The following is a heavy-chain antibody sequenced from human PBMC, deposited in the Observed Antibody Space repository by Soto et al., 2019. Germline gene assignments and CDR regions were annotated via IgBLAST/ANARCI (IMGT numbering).Heavy chain of an antibody. CDR3: ARAGGVDTAMFYLYYYYYGVDV. J-gene: IGHJ6*02. D-gene: IGHD5-18*01. CDR1: GYTFTSYA. Sequence: ASVKVSCKASGYTFTSYAMHWVRQAPGQRLEWMGWINAGNGNTKYSQKFQGRVTITRDTSASTAYMELGSLSSEDTAVYYCARAGGVDTAMFYLYYYYYGVDVWGQGTTVTVSS. V-gene: IGHV1-3*01. CDR2: INAGNGNT.